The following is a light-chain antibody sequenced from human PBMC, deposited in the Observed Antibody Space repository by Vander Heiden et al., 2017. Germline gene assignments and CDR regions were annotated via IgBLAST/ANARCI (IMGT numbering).Light chain of an antibody. V-gene: IGKV1-5*03. J-gene: IGKJ2*01. CDR3: QQYSYFPYT. Sequence: DIRMTQFPSTLSASVGDRVTITCRASLSISGWLAWFQQKPGKAPKVLIYMVSTLEYGVSSRFSGSGSGTEFTLTINNLQPDDFATYYCQQYSYFPYTFGQGTKLEMK. CDR2: MVS. CDR1: LSISGW.